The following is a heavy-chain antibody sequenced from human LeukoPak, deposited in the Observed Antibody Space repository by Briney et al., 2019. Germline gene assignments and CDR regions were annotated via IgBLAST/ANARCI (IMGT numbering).Heavy chain of an antibody. J-gene: IGHJ3*02. V-gene: IGHV3-23*01. CDR1: GFPFTNSA. CDR3: AKDHYVSGRYDAFDI. D-gene: IGHD3-10*01. CDR2: ISGSGDST. Sequence: GGSLRLSCAASGFPFTNSAVGWVRQAPGKGLEWVSTISGSGDSTNYADSVKGRFTISRDNAKNTLYLQMNSLRAEDTAVYYCAKDHYVSGRYDAFDIWGQGTMVTVSS.